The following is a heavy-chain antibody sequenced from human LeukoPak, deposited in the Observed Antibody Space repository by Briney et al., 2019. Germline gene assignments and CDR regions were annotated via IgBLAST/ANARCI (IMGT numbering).Heavy chain of an antibody. CDR2: ISAYNGNT. J-gene: IGHJ4*02. CDR1: GYTFTSYG. CDR3: ARDIRYSYAEYYYDSSGYYYADY. D-gene: IGHD3-22*01. V-gene: IGHV1-18*01. Sequence: ASVKVSCKASGYTFTSYGISWVRQAPGQGLEWMGWISAYNGNTNYAQELQGRVTMTTDTSTSTAYMELRSLRSDDTAVYYCARDIRYSYAEYYYDSSGYYYADYWGQGTLVTVSS.